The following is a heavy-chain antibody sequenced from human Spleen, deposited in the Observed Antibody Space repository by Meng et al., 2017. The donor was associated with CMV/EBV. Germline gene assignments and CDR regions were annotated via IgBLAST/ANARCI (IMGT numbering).Heavy chain of an antibody. CDR1: YTFTSHG. V-gene: IGHV1-2*02. J-gene: IGHJ4*02. D-gene: IGHD2-15*01. CDR3: ARGEGNIVVVVAATLGSY. Sequence: YTFTSHGINWVRQAPGQGLEWMGWINPNSGGTNYAQKFQGRVTMTRDTSISTAYMELSRLRSDDTAVYYCARGEGNIVVVVAATLGSYWGQGTLVTVSS. CDR2: INPNSGGT.